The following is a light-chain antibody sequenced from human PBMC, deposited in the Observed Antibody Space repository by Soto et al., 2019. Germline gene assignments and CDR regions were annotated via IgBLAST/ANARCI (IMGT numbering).Light chain of an antibody. CDR2: DAS. CDR1: QDISNY. Sequence: DIQMTQSPSSLSASVGDRVTITCQASQDISNYLNWYQYKPGKAPKTLIYDASNLETGVPSRFSGSGSGTDFTFTISSLQPEDIATYYCQQYDNLPFTFGPGTKVNIK. CDR3: QQYDNLPFT. V-gene: IGKV1-33*01. J-gene: IGKJ3*01.